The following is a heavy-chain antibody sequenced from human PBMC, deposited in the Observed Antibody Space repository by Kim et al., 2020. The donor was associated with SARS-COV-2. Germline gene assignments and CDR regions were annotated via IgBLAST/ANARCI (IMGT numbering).Heavy chain of an antibody. J-gene: IGHJ4*01. Sequence: GGSLRLSCVASGFSFGGYAITWVRQAPGKGLEWVSAISGSGTTTYYADSVKGRFTISRDNSENTLYLEVDSLRAEDTAVYYCAKHDCGCDCATFFDYWG. CDR1: GFSFGGYA. D-gene: IGHD2-21*02. CDR3: AKHDCGCDCATFFDY. CDR2: ISGSGTTT. V-gene: IGHV3-23*01.